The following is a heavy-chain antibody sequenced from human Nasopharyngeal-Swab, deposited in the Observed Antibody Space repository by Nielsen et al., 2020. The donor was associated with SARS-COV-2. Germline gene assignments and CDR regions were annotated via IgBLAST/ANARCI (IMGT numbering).Heavy chain of an antibody. J-gene: IGHJ4*02. CDR3: ARGTTAMVHHY. CDR1: GGSISSSSYY. V-gene: IGHV4-39*01. Sequence: GSLRLSCTVSGGSISSSSYYWGWIRQPPEKGLEWIGSIYYSGSTYYNPSLKSRVTISVDTSKNQFSLKLSSVTAADTAVYYCARGTTAMVHHYWGQGTLVTVSS. CDR2: IYYSGST. D-gene: IGHD5-18*01.